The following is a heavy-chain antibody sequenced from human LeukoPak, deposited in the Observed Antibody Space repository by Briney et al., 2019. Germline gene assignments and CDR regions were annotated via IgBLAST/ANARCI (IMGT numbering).Heavy chain of an antibody. V-gene: IGHV4-61*01. D-gene: IGHD3-22*01. CDR1: GGSISSSSYY. CDR3: ARNYYDSTTFDY. Sequence: SETLSLTCTVSGGSISSSSYYWSWIRQPPGKGLEWIGYIYYSGSTNYNPSLKSRVTISVDTSKNQFSLKLSSVTAADTAVYYCARNYYDSTTFDYWGQGTLVTVSS. CDR2: IYYSGST. J-gene: IGHJ4*02.